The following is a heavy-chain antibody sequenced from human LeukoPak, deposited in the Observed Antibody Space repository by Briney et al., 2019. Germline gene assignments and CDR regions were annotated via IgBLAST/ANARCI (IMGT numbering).Heavy chain of an antibody. CDR2: IIPIFGTA. J-gene: IGHJ5*02. CDR3: ARDNSVRDEAWWFNP. V-gene: IGHV1-69*05. CDR1: EGTFSSYA. Sequence: SVKVSCKASEGTFSSYAISWVRQAPGQGLEWMGGIIPIFGTANYAQKFQGRVTLTRDMSTSTDYLELSSLRSEDTAVYYCARDNSVRDEAWWFNPWGQGTLVTVSS. D-gene: IGHD5-24*01.